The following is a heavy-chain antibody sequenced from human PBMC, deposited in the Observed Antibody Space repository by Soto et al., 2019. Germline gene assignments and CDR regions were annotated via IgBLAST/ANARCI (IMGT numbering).Heavy chain of an antibody. CDR2: ISAYNGNT. CDR1: GYTFTSYG. V-gene: IGHV1-18*01. J-gene: IGHJ5*02. Sequence: ASVKVSCKASGYTFTSYGISWVRQAPGQGLEWMGWISAYNGNTNYAQKLQGRVTMTTDTSTSTAYMELRSLRSDDTAVYYCARVVGYSSSSGSLDPWGQGTLVPVSS. D-gene: IGHD6-6*01. CDR3: ARVVGYSSSSGSLDP.